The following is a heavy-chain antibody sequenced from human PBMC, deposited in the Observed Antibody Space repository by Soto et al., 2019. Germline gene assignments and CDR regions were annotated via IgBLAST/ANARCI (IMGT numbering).Heavy chain of an antibody. D-gene: IGHD2-8*02. CDR1: GFTFSSYA. CDR2: ISGSGGST. CDR3: AKGYWRVDAFDI. Sequence: EVQLLESGGGLVQPGGSLRLSCAASGFTFSSYAMSWVRQAPGKGLEWVSAISGSGGSTYYADSVKGRFTISRDNSKNTLYLQMNSLRAEYTAVYYCAKGYWRVDAFDIWGQGTMVTVSS. J-gene: IGHJ3*02. V-gene: IGHV3-23*01.